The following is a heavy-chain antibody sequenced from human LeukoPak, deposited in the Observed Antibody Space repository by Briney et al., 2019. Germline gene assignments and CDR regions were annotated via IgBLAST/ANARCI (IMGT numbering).Heavy chain of an antibody. Sequence: GGSLRLSCAASGFTFSSYSMNWVRQAPGKGLEWVSSISSSSYIYYSDSLTGRFTISRDNAKKSVYLQMNSLRAEDTAVYYCARGALDAATPFDFWGQGTLATVSS. J-gene: IGHJ5*01. D-gene: IGHD2-15*01. V-gene: IGHV3-21*01. CDR2: ISSSSYI. CDR3: ARGALDAATPFDF. CDR1: GFTFSSYS.